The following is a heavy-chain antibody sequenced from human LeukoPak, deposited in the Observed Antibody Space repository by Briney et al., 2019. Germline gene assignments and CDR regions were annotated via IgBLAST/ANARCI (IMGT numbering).Heavy chain of an antibody. CDR2: INPSGGST. CDR1: GYTFTSYY. V-gene: IGHV1-46*01. CDR3: ARDRVVVTAVYYYYGMDV. D-gene: IGHD2-21*02. J-gene: IGHJ6*02. Sequence: ASVKVSCKASGYTFTSYYMNWVRQAPGQGPEWMGIINPSGGSTTYAQRFQGRVTMTRDTSTSTVYMELSSLRAEDTAVYYCARDRVVVTAVYYYYGMDVWGQGTTVTVSS.